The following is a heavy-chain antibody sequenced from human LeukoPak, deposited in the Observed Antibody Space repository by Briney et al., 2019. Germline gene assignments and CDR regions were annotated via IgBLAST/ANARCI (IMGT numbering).Heavy chain of an antibody. Sequence: SVKVSCKASGGTFSSYAISWVRQAPGQGLEWMGGIIPIFGTANYAQKFQGRVTITADESTSTAYMELSSLRSEDTAVYYCARGPNPRLGAAYYFDYWGQGTLVTVSS. CDR3: ARGPNPRLGAAYYFDY. CDR1: GGTFSSYA. D-gene: IGHD1-26*01. J-gene: IGHJ4*02. CDR2: IIPIFGTA. V-gene: IGHV1-69*13.